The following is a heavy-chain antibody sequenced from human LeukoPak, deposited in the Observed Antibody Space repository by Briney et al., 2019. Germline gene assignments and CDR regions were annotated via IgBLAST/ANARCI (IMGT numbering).Heavy chain of an antibody. J-gene: IGHJ4*02. CDR1: GGSLSSFY. CDR2: VFSSGST. CDR3: ARHRYSSAWSVVDY. D-gene: IGHD6-19*01. Sequence: SETLSLTCTVSGGSLSSFYWNWIRQPPGKGLEWIGYVFSSGSTNYNPSLKSRVTISVDTSKNQFSLKLTAVTAADTAVYYCARHRYSSAWSVVDYWGQGTLVTVSS. V-gene: IGHV4-59*08.